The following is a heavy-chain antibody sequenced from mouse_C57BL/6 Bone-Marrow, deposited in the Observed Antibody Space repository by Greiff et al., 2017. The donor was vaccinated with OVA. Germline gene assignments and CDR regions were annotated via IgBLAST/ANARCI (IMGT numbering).Heavy chain of an antibody. CDR1: GFTFSSYT. J-gene: IGHJ4*01. V-gene: IGHV5-9*01. CDR2: ISGGGGNT. D-gene: IGHD1-1*02. Sequence: DVQLVESGGGLVKPGGSLKLSCAASGFTFSSYTMSWVRQTPEKRLEWVATISGGGGNTYYPDSVKGRFTISRDNAKNTLYLQMSSLRSEDTALYCCARTSLWMDYWGQGTSVTVSS. CDR3: ARTSLWMDY.